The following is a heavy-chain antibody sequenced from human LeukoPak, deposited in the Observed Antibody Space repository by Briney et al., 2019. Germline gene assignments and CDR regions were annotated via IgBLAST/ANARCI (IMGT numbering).Heavy chain of an antibody. Sequence: GGSLRLSCAASGFTFSSYWMHWVRQAPGKGLVWVSRINSDGSSTSYADSVKGRFTISRDNAKNTLYLQMNSLRAEDTAVYYCASRDYGDYFGVPDAFDIWGQGTMVTVSS. V-gene: IGHV3-74*01. CDR3: ASRDYGDYFGVPDAFDI. CDR2: INSDGSST. J-gene: IGHJ3*02. D-gene: IGHD4-17*01. CDR1: GFTFSSYW.